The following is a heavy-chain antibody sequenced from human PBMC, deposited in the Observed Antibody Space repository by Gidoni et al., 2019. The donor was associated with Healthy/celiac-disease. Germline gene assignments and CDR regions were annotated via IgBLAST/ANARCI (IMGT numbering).Heavy chain of an antibody. CDR3: AREVDTAMVRYYYGMDV. D-gene: IGHD5-18*01. Sequence: EVQLVESGGGLVQPGGSLRLSCAASGFTFSRYRMNWVRQAPGKGLEWVSYISSSSSTIYYADSVKGRFTISRDNAKNSLYLQMNSLRDEDTAVYYCAREVDTAMVRYYYGMDVWGQGTKVTVSS. J-gene: IGHJ6*02. V-gene: IGHV3-48*02. CDR2: ISSSSSTI. CDR1: GFTFSRYR.